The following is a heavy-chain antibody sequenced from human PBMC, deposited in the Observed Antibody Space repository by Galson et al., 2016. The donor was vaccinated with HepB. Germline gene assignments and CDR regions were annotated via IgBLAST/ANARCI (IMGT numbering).Heavy chain of an antibody. CDR2: INPNTGGI. D-gene: IGHD1-1*01. CDR1: GYTFTDYY. Sequence: SVKVSCKASGYTFTDYYMHWVRQAPGQGLEWMGWINPNTGGIKYAQKFQGRVTMTRDASSSTAYMELSRLTSDDTAIKYCARAQSNWNAHWGPGTLVTVSS. V-gene: IGHV1-2*02. CDR3: ARAQSNWNAH. J-gene: IGHJ4*02.